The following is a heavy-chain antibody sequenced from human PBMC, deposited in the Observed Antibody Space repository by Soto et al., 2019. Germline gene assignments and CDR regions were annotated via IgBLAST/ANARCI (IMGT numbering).Heavy chain of an antibody. Sequence: GGSLRLSCAASGFTFTSYAMSWVRQAPGKGLEWVSAISGSGGSTYYADSVKGRFTISRDNSKNTLYLQMSTLRAEDTAVYYCARTEKYYYDSSGYGYWGQGTLVTVSS. V-gene: IGHV3-23*01. CDR2: ISGSGGST. CDR3: ARTEKYYYDSSGYGY. D-gene: IGHD3-22*01. CDR1: GFTFTSYA. J-gene: IGHJ4*02.